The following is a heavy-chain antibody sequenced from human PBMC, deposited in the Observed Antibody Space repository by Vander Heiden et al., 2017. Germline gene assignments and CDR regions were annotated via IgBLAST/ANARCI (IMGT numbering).Heavy chain of an antibody. CDR3: ARPYDTRRIDAFDI. CDR1: IGSISGRSYY. CDR2: IYYRGNT. J-gene: IGHJ3*02. D-gene: IGHD3-22*01. V-gene: IGHV4-39*01. Sequence: QLQVQESGPGLVKPSETLSLTCTVSIGSISGRSYYWAWIRKPPGKGLEWIGSIYYRGNTYYNPSLKSRVTISVDTSKNQFSLKLDSVSAADTAVYYCARPYDTRRIDAFDIWDQGTMVTVSS.